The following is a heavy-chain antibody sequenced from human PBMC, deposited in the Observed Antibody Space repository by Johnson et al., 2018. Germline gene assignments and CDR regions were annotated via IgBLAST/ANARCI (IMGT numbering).Heavy chain of an antibody. CDR1: GFTFSSYA. J-gene: IGHJ3*02. CDR2: ISGSGGST. Sequence: VQLVESGGGLVQPGGSLRLSCAASGFTFSSYAMSWVRQAPGKGLEWVSAISGSGGSTYYADSVKGRFPISRDNSKNTLYLQMNSLRAEDTAVYYCAGDISYSSWYEGGAFDIWGQGTMVTVSS. D-gene: IGHD6-13*01. CDR3: AGDISYSSWYEGGAFDI. V-gene: IGHV3-23*04.